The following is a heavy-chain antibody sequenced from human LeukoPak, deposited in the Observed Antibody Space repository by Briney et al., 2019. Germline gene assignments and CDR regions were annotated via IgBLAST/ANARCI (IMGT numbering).Heavy chain of an antibody. V-gene: IGHV3-9*01. D-gene: IGHD2-2*01. CDR3: AKDILPAVQGPDV. CDR2: ISWNSGSI. J-gene: IGHJ6*02. Sequence: GGSLRLSCTASGFTFTSHWMHWVRQAPGKGLEWVSGISWNSGSIGYADSVKGRFTISRDNAKNSLYLQMNSLRAEDTALYYCAKDILPAVQGPDVWGQGTTVTVSS. CDR1: GFTFTSHW.